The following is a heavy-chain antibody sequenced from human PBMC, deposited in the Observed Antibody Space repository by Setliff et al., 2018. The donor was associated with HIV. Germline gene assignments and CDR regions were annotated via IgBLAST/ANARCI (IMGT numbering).Heavy chain of an antibody. J-gene: IGHJ4*02. D-gene: IGHD5-12*01. V-gene: IGHV1-69*13. CDR3: ARQPRWLQFPRYFDY. CDR2: IIPIFGTT. Sequence: SVKVSCKASAYTFTSYGISWVRQAPGQGLEWMGGIIPIFGTTNYAQKFQGRVTITADESTSTAYMELSSLRSEDTAVYYCARQPRWLQFPRYFDYWGQGTLVTVSS. CDR1: AYTFTSYG.